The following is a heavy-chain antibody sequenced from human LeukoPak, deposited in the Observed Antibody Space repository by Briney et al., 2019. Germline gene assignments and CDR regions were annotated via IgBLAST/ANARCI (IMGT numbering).Heavy chain of an antibody. J-gene: IGHJ4*02. CDR1: GFTFSDYY. Sequence: GGSLRLSCAASGFTFSDYYMSWIRQAPGKGLEWVSAISGSGGSTYYADSVKGRFTISRDNSKNTLYLQMNSLRAEDTAVYYCAKGVVVVAATWIDYWGQGTLVTVSS. CDR2: ISGSGGST. CDR3: AKGVVVVAATWIDY. D-gene: IGHD2-15*01. V-gene: IGHV3-23*01.